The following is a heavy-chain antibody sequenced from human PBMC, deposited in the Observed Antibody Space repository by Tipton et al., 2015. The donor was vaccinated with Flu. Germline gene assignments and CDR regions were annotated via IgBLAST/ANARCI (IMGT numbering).Heavy chain of an antibody. D-gene: IGHD6-13*01. V-gene: IGHV1-2*02. CDR2: INPNSGDT. CDR3: ARLAASGTRYYYFYGLDV. Sequence: QMQLVQSGADVKKPGASVKVSCKASGYTFTDSYMHWVRQAPGQGLEWLGWINPNSGDTKYAQKFQGRVTMTSDTSISTAFLEVSSLRFDDTAVYFCARLAASGTRYYYFYGLDVWGQGTTVTVS. CDR1: GYTFTDSY. J-gene: IGHJ6*02.